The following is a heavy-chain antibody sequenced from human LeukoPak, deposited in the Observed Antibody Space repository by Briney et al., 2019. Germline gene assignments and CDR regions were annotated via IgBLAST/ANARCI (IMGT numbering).Heavy chain of an antibody. CDR2: ISESGSLI. D-gene: IGHD1/OR15-1a*01. Sequence: GGSLRLSCAASGFTFSNYEMNWVRQAPGKGLEWVAYISESGSLIYYADSVMGRLTISRDNSKNSLFLQMSSLRAEDTAVYYCARDSGSGTIGNEFDYWGQGTLVSVSS. CDR3: ARDSGSGTIGNEFDY. J-gene: IGHJ4*02. V-gene: IGHV3-48*03. CDR1: GFTFSNYE.